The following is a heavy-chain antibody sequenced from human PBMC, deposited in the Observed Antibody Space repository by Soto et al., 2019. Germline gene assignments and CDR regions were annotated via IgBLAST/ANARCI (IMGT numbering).Heavy chain of an antibody. D-gene: IGHD6-13*01. J-gene: IGHJ4*01. CDR1: GFTCSDHY. CDR3: TRDHPLAPGKLEY. CDR2: TGNKANRYTT. Sequence: PWGTLRLSCAASGFTCSDHYMDWVRQAPGKGLEWVGRTGNKANRYTTEYAASVKCRFTISRDDSRNSLYLQMNSLQTEETAVYYCTRDHPLAPGKLEYWYQGALVTAST. V-gene: IGHV3-72*01.